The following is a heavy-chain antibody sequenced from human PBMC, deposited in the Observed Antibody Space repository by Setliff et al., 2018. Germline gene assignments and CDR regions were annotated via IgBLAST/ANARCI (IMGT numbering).Heavy chain of an antibody. V-gene: IGHV1-69*13. D-gene: IGHD2-21*02. Sequence: ASVKVSCKASGGTFSSYAISWVRQAPGQGLEWMGGIIPIFGTANYAQKFQGRVTITADESTSTAYMELSSLRSEDTAVYYCARDSEVVVTASNYYYYGMDVWGQGTTVTVSS. J-gene: IGHJ6*02. CDR2: IIPIFGTA. CDR3: ARDSEVVVTASNYYYYGMDV. CDR1: GGTFSSYA.